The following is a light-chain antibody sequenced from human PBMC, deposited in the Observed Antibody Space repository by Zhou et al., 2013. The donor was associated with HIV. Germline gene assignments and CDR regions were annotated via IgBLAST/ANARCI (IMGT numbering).Light chain of an antibody. Sequence: DIQMTQSPSSLSASGGDRVTITCRASQGISNYLAWYQQKPGKVPKLLMYATSTLQSGVPSRFSGSGSGTDFTLTISSLQPEDVATYFCQKYNSAPRTFGQGTKVEIK. CDR3: QKYNSAPRT. V-gene: IGKV1-27*01. CDR2: ATS. CDR1: QGISNY. J-gene: IGKJ1*01.